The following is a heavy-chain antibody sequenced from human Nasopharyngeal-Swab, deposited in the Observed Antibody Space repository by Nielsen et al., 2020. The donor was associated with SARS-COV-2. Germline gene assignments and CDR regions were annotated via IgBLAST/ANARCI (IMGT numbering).Heavy chain of an antibody. Sequence: WVRQAPGQRLEWIGWIVVGSGNTNYAQKFQERVTITRDMSTSTAYMELSSLRSEGTAVYYCATDSSGYHDAFDIWGQGTMVTVSS. J-gene: IGHJ3*02. CDR2: IVVGSGNT. V-gene: IGHV1-58*01. D-gene: IGHD3-22*01. CDR3: ATDSSGYHDAFDI.